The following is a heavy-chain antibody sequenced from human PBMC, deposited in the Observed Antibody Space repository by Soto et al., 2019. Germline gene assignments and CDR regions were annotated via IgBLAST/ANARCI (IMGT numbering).Heavy chain of an antibody. CDR1: GFTFSSYD. CDR3: ARVSSKGFFDY. D-gene: IGHD2-2*01. J-gene: IGHJ4*02. CDR2: IGTAGDT. Sequence: EVQLVESGGGLVQPGGSLRLSCAASGFTFSSYDMHWVRQATGKGLEWVSAIGTAGDTYYPGSVKGRFTISRENAKNSLYLQMNSLRAGDTAEYYCARVSSKGFFDYWGQGTLVTVAS. V-gene: IGHV3-13*01.